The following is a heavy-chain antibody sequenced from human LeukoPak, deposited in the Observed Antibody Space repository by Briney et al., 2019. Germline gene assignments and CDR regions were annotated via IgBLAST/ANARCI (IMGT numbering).Heavy chain of an antibody. V-gene: IGHV3-66*01. Sequence: GGSLRLSCAASGFTVSSNYMSWVRQAPGKGLEWVSVIYSGGSTYYADSVKGRFTISRDNSKNTLYLQMNSLRAEDTAVYYCAKVIRSSTVLRFLEWEIDYWGQGTLVTVSS. CDR3: AKVIRSSTVLRFLEWEIDY. CDR2: IYSGGST. J-gene: IGHJ4*02. D-gene: IGHD3-3*01. CDR1: GFTVSSNY.